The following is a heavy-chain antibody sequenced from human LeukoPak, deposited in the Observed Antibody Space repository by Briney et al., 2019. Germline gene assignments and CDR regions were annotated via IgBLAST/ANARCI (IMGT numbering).Heavy chain of an antibody. CDR1: GGSISNYY. CDR3: ARGEVTMVRGVIPLDY. J-gene: IGHJ4*02. Sequence: SETLSLTCTVSGGSISNYYWSWIRQPAGKGLEWIGRIYTIGNTNYNPSLKSRVTVSLDTSKNQFSLKLSSVTAADTAVYYCARGEVTMVRGVIPLDYWGQGTLVTVSS. CDR2: IYTIGNT. D-gene: IGHD3-10*01. V-gene: IGHV4-4*07.